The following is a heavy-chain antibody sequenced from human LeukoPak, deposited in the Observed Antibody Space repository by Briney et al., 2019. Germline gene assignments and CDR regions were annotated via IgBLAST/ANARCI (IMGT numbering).Heavy chain of an antibody. J-gene: IGHJ5*02. Sequence: GGSLRLSCAASGFTVSSNYMSWVRQAPGKGLEWVSVIYSGGSTYYADSVKGRFTISRDNTKNTLYLQMNSLRAEDTAVYYCAREVEEIVGATVWFDPWGQGTLVTVSS. CDR2: IYSGGST. D-gene: IGHD1-26*01. CDR1: GFTVSSNY. V-gene: IGHV3-66*01. CDR3: AREVEEIVGATVWFDP.